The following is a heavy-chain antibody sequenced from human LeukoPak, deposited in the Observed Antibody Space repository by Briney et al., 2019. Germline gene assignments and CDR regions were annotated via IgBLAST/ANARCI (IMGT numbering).Heavy chain of an antibody. CDR2: IYHSGST. V-gene: IGHV4-38-2*02. Sequence: SETLSLTCTVSGYSISSGYYWGWIRQPPGKGLEWIGSIYHSGSTYYNPSLKSRVTISVDTSKNQFSLKLSSVTAADTAVYYCARDSSGYYNVGAFDIWGQGTMVTVSS. CDR1: GYSISSGYY. D-gene: IGHD3-22*01. J-gene: IGHJ3*02. CDR3: ARDSSGYYNVGAFDI.